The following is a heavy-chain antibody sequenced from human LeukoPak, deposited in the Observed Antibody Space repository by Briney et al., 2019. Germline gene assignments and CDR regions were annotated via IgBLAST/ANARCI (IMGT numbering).Heavy chain of an antibody. V-gene: IGHV3-23*01. CDR1: GFTFSSYA. J-gene: IGHJ5*02. D-gene: IGHD6-19*01. CDR2: ISGSGGST. CDR3: AKDLTAVAGYNWFDP. Sequence: PGGSLRLSCAASGFTFSSYAMSWVRQAPGKGLEWVSAISGSGGSTYYADSVKGRYTISRDNSKNTLYLQMNSLRAEDTAIYYCAKDLTAVAGYNWFDPWGQGTLVTVSS.